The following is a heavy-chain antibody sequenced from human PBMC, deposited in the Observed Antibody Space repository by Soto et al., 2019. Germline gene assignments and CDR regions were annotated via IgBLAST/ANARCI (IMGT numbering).Heavy chain of an antibody. J-gene: IGHJ2*01. V-gene: IGHV3-48*02. CDR1: GFTFSSYS. CDR3: ARVTSTWIQLWSREYFDL. CDR2: ISSSSSTI. D-gene: IGHD5-18*01. Sequence: EVQLVESGGGLVQPGGSLRLSCAASGFTFSSYSMNWVRQAPGKGLEWVSYISSSSSTIYYADSVKGRFTISRDNAKNSLYLQMNSLRDEDTAVYYCARVTSTWIQLWSREYFDLWGRGTLVTVSS.